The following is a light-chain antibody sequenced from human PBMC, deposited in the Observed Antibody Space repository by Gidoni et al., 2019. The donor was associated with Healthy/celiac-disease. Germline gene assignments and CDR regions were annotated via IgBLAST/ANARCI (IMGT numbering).Light chain of an antibody. CDR2: EVS. V-gene: IGLV2-23*02. J-gene: IGLJ2*01. CDR1: SSDVGSSNL. CDR3: CSYAGSSTLV. Sequence: QSALTQPASVSGSPGQSITISCTGTSSDVGSSNLVSWYQQHPGNAPKLMIYEVSKRPSGVSNRFSGSKSGNTASLTISGLQAEDEADYYCCSYAGSSTLVFGGGTKLTVL.